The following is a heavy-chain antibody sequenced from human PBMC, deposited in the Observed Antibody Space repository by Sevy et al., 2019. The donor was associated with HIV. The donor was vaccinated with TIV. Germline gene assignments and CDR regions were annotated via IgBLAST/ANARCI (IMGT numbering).Heavy chain of an antibody. CDR3: DSNGGDFDY. CDR2: IYYSGST. V-gene: IGHV4-30-4*01. Sequence: SETLSLTCTVSGGSISSGDYYWSWIRQPPGKGLEGIVYIYYSGSTYYNPNLKSRVTISVDTTKNKFSLKRSSVTAADTAVYYCDSNGGDFDYWGQGTLVTVSS. D-gene: IGHD3-22*01. J-gene: IGHJ4*02. CDR1: GGSISSGDYY.